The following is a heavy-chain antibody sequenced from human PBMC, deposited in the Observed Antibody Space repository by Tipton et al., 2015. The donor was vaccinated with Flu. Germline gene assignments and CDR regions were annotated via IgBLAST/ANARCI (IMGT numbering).Heavy chain of an antibody. D-gene: IGHD3-3*01. CDR2: ISSSGSTI. Sequence: VQLVQSGGGLVQPGGSLRLSCAASGFTFSSYEMNRVRQAPGKGLEWVSYISSSGSTIYYADSVKGRFTISRDNAKNSLYLQMNSLRAEDTAVYYCASGDFWSGYYTDYWGQGTLVTVSS. J-gene: IGHJ4*02. CDR3: ASGDFWSGYYTDY. CDR1: GFTFSSYE. V-gene: IGHV3-48*03.